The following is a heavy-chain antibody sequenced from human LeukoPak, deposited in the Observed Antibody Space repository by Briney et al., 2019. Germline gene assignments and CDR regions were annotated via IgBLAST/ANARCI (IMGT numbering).Heavy chain of an antibody. Sequence: PGGSLRLSCGASGFTFSTSGMNWVRQAPGKGLQWVAYISSRSESKYYAASVKGRFTISRDNARNSLYLQMNSLRDDDTAVYYCARVWQLGVWGQGTAVTVSS. V-gene: IGHV3-48*02. CDR2: ISSRSESK. D-gene: IGHD3-10*01. CDR1: GFTFSTSG. J-gene: IGHJ6*02. CDR3: ARVWQLGV.